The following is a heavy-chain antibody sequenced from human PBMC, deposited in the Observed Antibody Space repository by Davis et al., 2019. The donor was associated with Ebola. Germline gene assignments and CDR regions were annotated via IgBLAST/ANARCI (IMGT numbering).Heavy chain of an antibody. Sequence: ASVKVSCKASGYTFTSYAMNWVRQAPGQGLEWMGRINPNSGGTNYAQKFQGRVTMTRDTSISTAYMELSRLRSDDTAVYYCARDRGGDYSFDYWGQGTLVTVSS. D-gene: IGHD3-10*01. CDR3: ARDRGGDYSFDY. J-gene: IGHJ4*02. CDR1: GYTFTSYA. V-gene: IGHV1-2*06. CDR2: INPNSGGT.